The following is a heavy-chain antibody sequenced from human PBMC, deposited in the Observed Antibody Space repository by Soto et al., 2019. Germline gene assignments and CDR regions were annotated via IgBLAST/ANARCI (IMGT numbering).Heavy chain of an antibody. CDR3: ARDDTTGYLDN. Sequence: VQLVESGGGVVQPGRSLRLSCAASGFTFSTYGMHWVRQAPGKGLEWVAVIWYDGSIRYYADSVQGRFTISRDNSKNNTLYLQMNSLRAEDTALYYCARDDTTGYLDNWGQGTLVTVSS. CDR1: GFTFSTYG. CDR2: IWYDGSIR. J-gene: IGHJ4*02. V-gene: IGHV3-33*01. D-gene: IGHD3-22*01.